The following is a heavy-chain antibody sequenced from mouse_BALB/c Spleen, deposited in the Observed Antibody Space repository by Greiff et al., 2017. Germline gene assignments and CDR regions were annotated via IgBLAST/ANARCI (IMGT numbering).Heavy chain of an antibody. CDR3: ATMITTRAMDY. J-gene: IGHJ4*01. D-gene: IGHD2-4*01. CDR1: GYSFTSYY. CDR2: IFPGSGNT. Sequence: VQLQESGPELVKPGASVKISCKASGYSFTSYYIHWVKQRPGQGLEWIGWIFPGSGNTKYNEKFKGKATLTADTSSSTAYMQLSSLTSEDSAVYFCATMITTRAMDYWGQGTSVTVSS. V-gene: IGHV1-66*01.